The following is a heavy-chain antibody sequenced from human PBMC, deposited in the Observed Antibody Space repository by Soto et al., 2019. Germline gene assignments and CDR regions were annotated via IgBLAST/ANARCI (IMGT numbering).Heavy chain of an antibody. J-gene: IGHJ4*02. Sequence: QITLKESGPTLVKPTQTLTLTCTFSGFSLSTSGVGVGWIRQHPGKALEWLALLYWDDDKRYSPSLKSRLTITKDTSKYQVVLTMTNMDPVDTATYYCAHSPLKPGYSSGGYWDYWGQGTLVTVSS. CDR2: LYWDDDK. V-gene: IGHV2-5*02. CDR3: AHSPLKPGYSSGGYWDY. D-gene: IGHD6-19*01. CDR1: GFSLSTSGVG.